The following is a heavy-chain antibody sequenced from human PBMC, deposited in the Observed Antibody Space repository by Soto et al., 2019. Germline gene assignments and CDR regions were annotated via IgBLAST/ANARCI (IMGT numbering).Heavy chain of an antibody. Sequence: QITLKESGPTLVEPTQTLTLTCSFSGFSLTNSGVGVGWFRQAPGKALECLGIIYWDNDRRYNPSLKTRLTITKDTSKNQVVLTMTYMEPVDTGTYYCAHRVTSSVSWDVGSFDSWGQGTPVTVS. CDR1: GFSLTNSGVG. D-gene: IGHD1-26*01. J-gene: IGHJ5*01. CDR2: IYWDNDR. V-gene: IGHV2-5*02. CDR3: AHRVTSSVSWDVGSFDS.